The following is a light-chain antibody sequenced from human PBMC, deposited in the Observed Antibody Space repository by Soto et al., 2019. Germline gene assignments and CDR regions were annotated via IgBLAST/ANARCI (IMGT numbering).Light chain of an antibody. CDR2: GNI. J-gene: IGLJ2*01. CDR3: QSYDSSLSVV. CDR1: SSNIGAGYD. V-gene: IGLV1-40*01. Sequence: VLTQPPSVSGAPGQRVTISCTGSSSNIGAGYDVHWYQQLPGTAPKLLIYGNINRPSGVPDRFSGSKSGTSASLAITGLQAEDEADYYCQSYDSSLSVVFGGGTKLTVL.